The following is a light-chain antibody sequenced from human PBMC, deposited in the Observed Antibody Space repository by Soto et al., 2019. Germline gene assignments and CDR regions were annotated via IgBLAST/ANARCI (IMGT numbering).Light chain of an antibody. V-gene: IGKV1-27*01. CDR3: QKYNGAPFT. CDR1: QGIANY. Sequence: DIQMTQSPSSLSASVGDRVTITCRASQGIANYLAWYQQKPGKVPKLLIYAASTLEPGVPSRFSGSGFGTDFTLSISSLQPEDFATYYCQKYNGAPFTFGPGXKVDIK. J-gene: IGKJ3*01. CDR2: AAS.